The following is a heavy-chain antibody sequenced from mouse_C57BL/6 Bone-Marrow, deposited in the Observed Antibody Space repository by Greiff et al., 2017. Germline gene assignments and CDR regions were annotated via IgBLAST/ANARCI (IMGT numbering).Heavy chain of an antibody. CDR1: GFPITSGYY. CDR2: ITHSGET. CDR3: AGDPYVYDAGFAY. Sequence: QVQLKESGPGLVKPSQSLFLTCSITGFPITSGYYWIWFRQSPGKPLEWMGYITHSGETFYNPSLHSPISITRETSKNQFFLQLNDVTTEDTAMYYCAGDPYVYDAGFAYWGQGTLVTVSA. D-gene: IGHD2-2*01. V-gene: IGHV12-3*01. J-gene: IGHJ3*01.